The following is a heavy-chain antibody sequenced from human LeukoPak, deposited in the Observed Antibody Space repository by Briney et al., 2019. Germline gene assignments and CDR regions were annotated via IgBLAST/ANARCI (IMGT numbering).Heavy chain of an antibody. D-gene: IGHD5-24*01. V-gene: IGHV3-23*01. CDR3: AGRRDGYNLENDY. J-gene: IGHJ4*02. CDR2: ISGSGGST. CDR1: GFTFSSYA. Sequence: GGSLRLSCADSGFTFSSYAMRWVRQAPGKGLEWVSAISGSGGSTYYADSVKGRFTISRDNSKNTLYLQMNSLRAEDTAVYYCAGRRDGYNLENDYWGQGTLVTVSS.